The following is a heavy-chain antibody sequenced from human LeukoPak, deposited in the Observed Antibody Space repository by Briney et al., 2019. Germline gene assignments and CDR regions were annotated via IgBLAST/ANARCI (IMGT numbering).Heavy chain of an antibody. CDR1: GGTFSNHA. J-gene: IGHJ4*02. Sequence: GASVKVSCKASGGTFSNHAVSWVRQAPGQGLEWMGWISAYNGNTNYAQKLQGRVTMTTDTSTSTAYMELRSLRSDDTAVYYCARPTIPRRYSSSWYGYWGQGTLVTVSS. V-gene: IGHV1-18*01. CDR3: ARPTIPRRYSSSWYGY. CDR2: ISAYNGNT. D-gene: IGHD6-13*01.